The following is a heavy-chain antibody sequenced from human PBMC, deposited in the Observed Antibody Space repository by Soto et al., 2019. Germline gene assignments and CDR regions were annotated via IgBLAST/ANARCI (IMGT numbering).Heavy chain of an antibody. D-gene: IGHD3-10*01. CDR3: ASDSGMLLSY. CDR2: IKQDGSEK. CDR1: GFTFSSYW. J-gene: IGHJ4*02. Sequence: EVQLVEFGGGLVQRGGSLRLSCAASGFTFSSYWMSWVRQAPGKGLEWVANIKQDGSEKYYVDSVKGRFTISRDNAKKSLYRQMTNLRDEDSAVYHCASDSGMLLSYWGQGTVVTVSS. V-gene: IGHV3-7*01.